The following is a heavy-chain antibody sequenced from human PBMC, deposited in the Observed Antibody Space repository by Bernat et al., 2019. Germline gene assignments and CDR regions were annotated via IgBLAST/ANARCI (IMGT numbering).Heavy chain of an antibody. CDR3: TRGSVDYCTDGVCYLFDY. J-gene: IGHJ4*02. CDR1: GYTFTSYG. CDR2: ISAYNGNT. V-gene: IGHV1-18*01. Sequence: QVQLVQSGAEVKKPGASVKVSCKASGYTFTSYGISWVRQAPGQGLEWMGWISAYNGNTNYAQKLQGRVTMTTDTSTSTAYMGLRRLRSDDTAVYYCTRGSVDYCTDGVCYLFDYWGQGTLVTVSS. D-gene: IGHD2-8*01.